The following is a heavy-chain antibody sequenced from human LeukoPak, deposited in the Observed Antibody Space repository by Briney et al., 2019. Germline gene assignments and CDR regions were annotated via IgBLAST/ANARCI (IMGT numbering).Heavy chain of an antibody. CDR3: AAAPNPYYFDY. CDR2: IYYSGST. D-gene: IGHD6-25*01. J-gene: IGHJ4*02. CDR1: GGSFSGYY. Sequence: SETLSLTCAVYGGSFSGYYWSWIRQPPGKGLVWIGHIYYSGSTNYNPSLKSRVTISLDTSKNQFSLKLTSVTAADTAVYYCAAAPNPYYFDYWGQGSLVTVSS. V-gene: IGHV4-59*01.